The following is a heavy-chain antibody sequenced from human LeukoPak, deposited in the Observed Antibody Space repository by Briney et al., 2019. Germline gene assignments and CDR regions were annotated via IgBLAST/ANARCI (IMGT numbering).Heavy chain of an antibody. V-gene: IGHV1-18*01. Sequence: GASVKVSCKASGGTFSSYAISWVRQAPGQGLEWMGWISAYNGNTNYAQKLQGRVTMTTDTSTSTAYMELRSLRSDDTAVYYCARSHYGDGDYWGQGTLVTVSS. CDR3: ARSHYGDGDY. CDR1: GGTFSSYA. J-gene: IGHJ4*02. CDR2: ISAYNGNT. D-gene: IGHD4-17*01.